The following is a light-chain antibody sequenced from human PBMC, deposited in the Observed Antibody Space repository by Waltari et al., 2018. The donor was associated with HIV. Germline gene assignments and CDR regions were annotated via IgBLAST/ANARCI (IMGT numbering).Light chain of an antibody. Sequence: QSGVTHPPSASGPPGQNIPIPCFGEISNPGGNFVFWYQQRPGTAPRLLIYRNDQRPSGVPDRFSGSKSATSASLAISGLRSEDEADYHCSTWDNSLSHWVFGGGTKVTVL. CDR3: STWDNSLSHWV. J-gene: IGLJ3*02. V-gene: IGLV1-47*01. CDR2: RND. CDR1: ISNPGGNF.